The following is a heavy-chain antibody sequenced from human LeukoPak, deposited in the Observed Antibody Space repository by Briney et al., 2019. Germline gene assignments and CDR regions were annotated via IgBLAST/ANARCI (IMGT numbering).Heavy chain of an antibody. D-gene: IGHD6-6*01. CDR1: GFTFDDYA. CDR3: AKATYSTSPGYYFDY. CDR2: ISWNSAMI. J-gene: IGHJ4*02. V-gene: IGHV3-9*01. Sequence: PGGSLRLSCAASGFTFDDYAMHWVRQGPGKGLEWVSGISWNSAMIAYADSVEGRFTISRDNAKSSLYLQMNSLRAEDTAFYYCAKATYSTSPGYYFDYWGQGTLVTVSS.